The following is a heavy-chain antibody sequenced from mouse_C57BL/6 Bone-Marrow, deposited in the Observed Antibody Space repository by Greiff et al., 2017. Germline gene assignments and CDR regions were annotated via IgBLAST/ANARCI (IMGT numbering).Heavy chain of an antibody. CDR1: GYTFTDYY. CDR2: IYPGSGNT. V-gene: IGHV1-76*01. Sequence: QVQLQQSGAELVRPGASVKLSCKASGYTFTDYYINWVKQRPGQGLEWIARIYPGSGNTYYNEKFKGKATLTAEKSSSTAYMQLSSLTSEDSAVYFCARFDDDDECDYWGQGTTLTVSS. J-gene: IGHJ2*01. CDR3: ARFDDDDECDY. D-gene: IGHD2-4*01.